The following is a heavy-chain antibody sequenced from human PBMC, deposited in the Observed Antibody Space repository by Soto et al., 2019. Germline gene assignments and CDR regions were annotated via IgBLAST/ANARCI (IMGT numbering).Heavy chain of an antibody. CDR2: INAGNGNT. CDR3: AREADFWSGYNDAFDI. Sequence: ASVKVSCKASGYTFTSYAIDWVRQAPGQRLEWMGWINAGNGNTKYSQKFQGRVTITRDTSASTAYMELSSLRSEDTAVYYCAREADFWSGYNDAFDIWGQGTMVTVSS. J-gene: IGHJ3*02. D-gene: IGHD3-3*01. V-gene: IGHV1-3*01. CDR1: GYTFTSYA.